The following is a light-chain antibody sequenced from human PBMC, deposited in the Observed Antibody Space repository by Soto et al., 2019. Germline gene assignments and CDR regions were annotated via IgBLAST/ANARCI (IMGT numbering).Light chain of an antibody. Sequence: QSALTQPRSVSGSPGQSVTISCTGTSSDVGAYNYVSWYQHHPGKAPQLMIYDVSKRPSGVPDRFSGSKSGNTASVTISGLQADDEADYYCCSYAGTYTYVFGTGTKLTVL. CDR2: DVS. V-gene: IGLV2-11*01. CDR1: SSDVGAYNY. J-gene: IGLJ1*01. CDR3: CSYAGTYTYV.